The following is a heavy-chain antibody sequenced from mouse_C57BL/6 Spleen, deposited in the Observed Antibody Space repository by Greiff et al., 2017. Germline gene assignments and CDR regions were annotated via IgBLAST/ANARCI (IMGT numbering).Heavy chain of an antibody. CDR1: GYTFTDYE. Sequence: QVQLQQSGAELVRPGASVTLSCKASGYTFTDYEMHWVKQTPVHGLEWIGAIDPETGGTAYNQKFKGKATLTVDTSSSTAYMQLSSLTSEDSAVYYCARGFITTGGGYFDVWGTGTTVTVSS. CDR3: ARGFITTGGGYFDV. J-gene: IGHJ1*03. V-gene: IGHV1-15*01. D-gene: IGHD1-1*01. CDR2: IDPETGGT.